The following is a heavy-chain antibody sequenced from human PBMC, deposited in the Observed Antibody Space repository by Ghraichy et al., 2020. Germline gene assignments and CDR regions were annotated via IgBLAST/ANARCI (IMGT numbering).Heavy chain of an antibody. CDR1: GFTFSSYA. Sequence: GGSLRLSCEASGFTFSSYAMSWVRQAPGKGLEWVSGVSDSGGNTYHADSVKGRFTISRDNSKNMVYLQMSSLRVEDTAVYYCAKGIKSFYYERSDNREYFQYWGQGTLVTVSS. CDR3: AKGIKSFYYERSDNREYFQY. V-gene: IGHV3-23*01. D-gene: IGHD3-22*01. CDR2: VSDSGGNT. J-gene: IGHJ1*01.